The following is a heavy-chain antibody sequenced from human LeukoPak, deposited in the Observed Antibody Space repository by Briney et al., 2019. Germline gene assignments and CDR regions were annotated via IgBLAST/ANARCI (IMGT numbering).Heavy chain of an antibody. V-gene: IGHV6-1*01. CDR2: TYYRSTWYN. CDR1: GDSVSSNSVT. CDR3: ARRLTQYDCFDP. Sequence: SQTLSLTFAISGDSVSSNSVTGNWIRQSPSRGLEWLGRTYYRSTWYNDYAVSVRGRITVNPDTSKNQFSLHQHSVTPEDTAVYYCARRLTQYDCFDPWGQGILVTVSS. D-gene: IGHD2-2*01. J-gene: IGHJ5*02.